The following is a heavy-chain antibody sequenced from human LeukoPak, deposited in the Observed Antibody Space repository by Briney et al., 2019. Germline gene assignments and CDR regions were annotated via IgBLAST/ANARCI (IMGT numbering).Heavy chain of an antibody. J-gene: IGHJ5*02. CDR3: AKAPPLLWFGELSPNSDDWFDP. V-gene: IGHV3-74*01. CDR1: GFTFSSYW. CDR2: INSDGSST. Sequence: GGSLRLSCAASGFTFSSYWMHWVRQAPGKGLVWVSRINSDGSSTSYADSVKGRFTISRDNSKNTLYLQMNSLRAEDTAVYYCAKAPPLLWFGELSPNSDDWFDPWGQGTLVTVSS. D-gene: IGHD3-10*01.